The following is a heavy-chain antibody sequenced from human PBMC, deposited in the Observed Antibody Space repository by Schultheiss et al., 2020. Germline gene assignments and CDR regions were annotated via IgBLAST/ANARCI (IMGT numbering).Heavy chain of an antibody. Sequence: GGSLRLSCAASGFTFSSYGMHWVRQAPGKGLEWVAVISYDGSNKYYADSVKGRFAISRDNSKNTLYLQMNNLRAEDTAVYYCASGYCSGGSCSHPNWGQGTLVTVSS. J-gene: IGHJ4*02. V-gene: IGHV3-30*03. D-gene: IGHD2-15*01. CDR1: GFTFSSYG. CDR2: ISYDGSNK. CDR3: ASGYCSGGSCSHPN.